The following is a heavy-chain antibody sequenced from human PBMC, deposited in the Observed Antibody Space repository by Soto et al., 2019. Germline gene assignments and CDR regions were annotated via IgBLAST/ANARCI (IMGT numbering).Heavy chain of an antibody. CDR2: IKQDGSEK. CDR1: GFTFSSYW. Sequence: PGGSLRLSCAASGFTFSSYWMSWVRQAPGKGLEWVANIKQDGSEKYYVDSVKGRFTISRDNAKNSLYLQMNSLRAEDTAVYYCARYSSSWYNYFDYWGQGTLVTVSS. J-gene: IGHJ4*02. D-gene: IGHD6-13*01. V-gene: IGHV3-7*01. CDR3: ARYSSSWYNYFDY.